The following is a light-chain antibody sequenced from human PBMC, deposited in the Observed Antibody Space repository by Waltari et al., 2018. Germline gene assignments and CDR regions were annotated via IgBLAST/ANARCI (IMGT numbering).Light chain of an antibody. CDR2: EVT. Sequence: QSGLTQPASASGSPGQSITISCPGTSSDVGNYNLVPWYQQHPGKAPKLLIYEVTKRASGTADRFSASKSGNTASLTISGLQAQEDEADYYCCSYVGLGTYVFGTGTKVTV. J-gene: IGLJ1*01. CDR1: SSDVGNYNL. CDR3: CSYVGLGTYV. V-gene: IGLV2-23*02.